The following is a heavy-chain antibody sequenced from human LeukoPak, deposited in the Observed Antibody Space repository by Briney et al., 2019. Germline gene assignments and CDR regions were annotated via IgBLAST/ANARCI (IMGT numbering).Heavy chain of an antibody. CDR2: ISYSGTT. CDR1: GGSISSRPYY. D-gene: IGHD4-17*01. V-gene: IGHV4-39*07. Sequence: SETLSLTCTVSGGSISSRPYYWGWVRQPPGKGLEWIGTISYSGTTYYSPSLKSRVTISLGTSKNQFSLKLSSVTAADTAVYYCARADGDSWFDPWGQGTLVTVSS. J-gene: IGHJ5*02. CDR3: ARADGDSWFDP.